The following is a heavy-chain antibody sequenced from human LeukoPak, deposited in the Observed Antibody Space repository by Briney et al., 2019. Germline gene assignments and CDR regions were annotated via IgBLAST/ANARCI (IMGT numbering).Heavy chain of an antibody. J-gene: IGHJ4*02. D-gene: IGHD4-17*01. CDR1: GGSISSSSYY. CDR2: IYYSGST. V-gene: IGHV4-61*05. CDR3: ARLSSTTVTQIFDY. Sequence: SETLSLTCTVSGGSISSSSYYWGWIQQPPGKGLEWIGYIYYSGSTNYNPSLKSRVTISVDTSKNQFSLKLSSVTAADTAVYYCARLSSTTVTQIFDYWGQGTLVTVSS.